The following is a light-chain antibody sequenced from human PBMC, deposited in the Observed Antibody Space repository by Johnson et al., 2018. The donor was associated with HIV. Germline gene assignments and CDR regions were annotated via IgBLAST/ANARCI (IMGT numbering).Light chain of an antibody. Sequence: QSMLTQPPSVSAAPGQKVTISCSGSSSNIGNNYVSWYQQLPGTAPKLLIYENNKRPSGIPDRFSGSKSGTSATLGITGLQTGDEADYYCGTWDTGLSAPYVFGTGTNVTVL. J-gene: IGLJ1*01. CDR2: ENN. CDR3: GTWDTGLSAPYV. CDR1: SSNIGNNY. V-gene: IGLV1-51*02.